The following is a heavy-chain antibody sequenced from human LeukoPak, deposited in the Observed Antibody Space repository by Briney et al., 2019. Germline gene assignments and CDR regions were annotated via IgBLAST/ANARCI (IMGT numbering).Heavy chain of an antibody. CDR3: AREGRFFGEILTYYYYMDV. V-gene: IGHV4-4*07. CDR1: GGSISSYY. J-gene: IGHJ6*03. CDR2: IYTSGST. D-gene: IGHD3-10*01. Sequence: PSETLSLTCTVSGGSISSYYWSWIRQPAGKGLEWIGRIYTSGSTNYNPSLKSRVTMSVDTSKNQFSLKLSSVTAADTAVYYCAREGRFFGEILTYYYYMDVWGKGNTVTVSS.